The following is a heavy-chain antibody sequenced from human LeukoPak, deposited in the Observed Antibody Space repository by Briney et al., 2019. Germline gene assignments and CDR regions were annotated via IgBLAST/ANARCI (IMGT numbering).Heavy chain of an antibody. D-gene: IGHD1-26*01. Sequence: GGSLRLSCAASGFTVSSNYMSWVRQAPGKGLEWVSVIYSGGSTYYADSVKGRFTISRDNAKNSLYLQMNSLRAEDTALYYCAKAGGSYGYYYGMDVWGQGTTVTVSS. CDR2: IYSGGST. J-gene: IGHJ6*02. CDR3: AKAGGSYGYYYGMDV. CDR1: GFTVSSNY. V-gene: IGHV3-53*05.